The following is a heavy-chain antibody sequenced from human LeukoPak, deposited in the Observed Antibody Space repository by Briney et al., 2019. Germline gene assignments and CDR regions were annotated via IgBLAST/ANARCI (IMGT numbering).Heavy chain of an antibody. CDR2: IYYSGST. CDR1: GGSISGDY. J-gene: IGHJ5*01. V-gene: IGHV4-59*01. Sequence: SETLSLTCIVSGGSISGDYWRWIRQPPGKGLEWIGYIYYSGSTNYNPSVKNRVTISVDTSKSQFSLKLISVTAADAALYYCARARREIGNWHWFDSWGQGTLVTVSS. CDR3: ARARREIGNWHWFDS. D-gene: IGHD1-1*01.